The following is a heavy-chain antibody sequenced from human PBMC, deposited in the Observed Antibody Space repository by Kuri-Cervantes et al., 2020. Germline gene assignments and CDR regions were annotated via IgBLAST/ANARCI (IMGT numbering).Heavy chain of an antibody. D-gene: IGHD3-3*01. CDR1: GFTFSSYG. CDR2: IRYDGSNK. J-gene: IGHJ5*02. Sequence: GESLKISCAASGFTFSSYGMHWVRQAPGKGLEWVAFIRYDGSNKYYADSVKGRFTISRDNSKNTLYLQMNSLRAEDTAVYYCANRKTYYDFWSGYWADPPWGQGTLVTVSS. CDR3: ANRKTYYDFWSGYWADPP. V-gene: IGHV3-30*02.